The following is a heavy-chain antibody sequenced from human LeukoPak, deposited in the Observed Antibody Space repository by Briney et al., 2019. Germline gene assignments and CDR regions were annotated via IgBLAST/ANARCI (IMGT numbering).Heavy chain of an antibody. Sequence: ASVKVSCKASGGTFSSCTISWVRQAPGQGLEWMGRIIPILGIANYAQKFQGRVTITADKSTSTAYMELSSLRSEDTAVYYCAREVGERLPAGLWGQGTLVTVSS. D-gene: IGHD3-16*01. V-gene: IGHV1-69*04. CDR3: AREVGERLPAGL. CDR2: IIPILGIA. CDR1: GGTFSSCT. J-gene: IGHJ4*02.